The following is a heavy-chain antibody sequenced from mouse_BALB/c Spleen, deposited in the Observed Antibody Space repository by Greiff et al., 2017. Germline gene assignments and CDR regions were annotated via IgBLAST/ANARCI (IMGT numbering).Heavy chain of an antibody. D-gene: IGHD2-14*01. CDR2: INSDGGST. CDR3: ARQSHRYYYAMDY. V-gene: IGHV5-6-2*01. CDR1: GFTFSSYG. Sequence: EVKLVESGGDLVKPGGSLKLSCAASGFTFSSYGMSWVRKTPEKRLELVAAINSDGGSTYYPDTMERRFIISRDNTKKTLYLQMSSLRSEDTALYYCARQSHRYYYAMDYWGQGTSVTVSS. J-gene: IGHJ4*01.